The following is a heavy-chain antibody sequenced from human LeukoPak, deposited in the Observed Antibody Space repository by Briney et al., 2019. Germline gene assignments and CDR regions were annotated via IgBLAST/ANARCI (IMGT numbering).Heavy chain of an antibody. D-gene: IGHD2-15*01. CDR2: ISGSGGST. Sequence: PGGSLRLSCAASGFTFSSYAMSWVRQDPGKGLEWVSAISGSGGSTYYADSVKGRFTISRDNSKNTLYLQMNSLRAEDTAVYYCAKDKVVVGTLRPFDYWGQGTLVTVSS. V-gene: IGHV3-23*01. J-gene: IGHJ4*02. CDR3: AKDKVVVGTLRPFDY. CDR1: GFTFSSYA.